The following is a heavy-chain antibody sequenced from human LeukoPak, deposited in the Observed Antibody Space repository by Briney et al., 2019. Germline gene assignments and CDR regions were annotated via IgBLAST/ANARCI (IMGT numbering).Heavy chain of an antibody. CDR3: ARGAVAGLTFDY. J-gene: IGHJ4*02. CDR2: MNPNSGNT. V-gene: IGHV1-8*03. Sequence: ASVKVSCKASGYTFTSYDINWVRQATGQGLEWMGWMNPNSGNTGYAQKFQGRVTITRNTSISTAYMELSSLRSEDTAVYYYARGAVAGLTFDYWGQGTLVTVSS. CDR1: GYTFTSYD. D-gene: IGHD6-19*01.